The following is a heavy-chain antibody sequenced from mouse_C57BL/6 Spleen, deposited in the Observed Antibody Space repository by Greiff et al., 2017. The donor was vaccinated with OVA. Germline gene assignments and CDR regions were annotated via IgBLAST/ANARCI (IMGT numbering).Heavy chain of an antibody. D-gene: IGHD2-12*01. Sequence: QVQLQQPGAELVMPGASVKLSCKASGYTFTSYWMHWVTQRPGQGLEWIGELDPSDSYTNYNQKFKGKSTLTVDKSSSTAYMQLSSLTSEDSAVYYCASSYDWFAYWGQGTLVTVSA. CDR2: LDPSDSYT. V-gene: IGHV1-69*01. CDR3: ASSYDWFAY. CDR1: GYTFTSYW. J-gene: IGHJ3*01.